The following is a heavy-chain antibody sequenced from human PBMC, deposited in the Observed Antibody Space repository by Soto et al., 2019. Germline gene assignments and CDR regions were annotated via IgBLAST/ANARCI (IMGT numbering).Heavy chain of an antibody. D-gene: IGHD3-22*01. CDR2: INAGNGNT. CDR3: ARDRSRYYDSTGLSGMDV. Sequence: ASVKVSCKASGYTFTSYAMHWVRQAPGQRLEWMGWINAGNGNTKYSQKFQGRVTITRDTSASTAYMELSSLRSEDTAVYYCARDRSRYYDSTGLSGMDVWGQGTTVTVSS. CDR1: GYTFTSYA. V-gene: IGHV1-3*01. J-gene: IGHJ6*02.